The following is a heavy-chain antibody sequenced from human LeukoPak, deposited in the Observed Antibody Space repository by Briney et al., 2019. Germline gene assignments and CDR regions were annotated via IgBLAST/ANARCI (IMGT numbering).Heavy chain of an antibody. V-gene: IGHV3-30*18. CDR2: ISYDGSNK. J-gene: IGHJ4*02. Sequence: PGGSLRLSCAASGFTFSSYGMHWVRQAPGKGLEWVAVISYDGSNKYYADSVKGRFTISRDNSKNTLYLQMNSLRAEDTAVYYCAKDRAVVVPATDYWGQGTLVTVSS. D-gene: IGHD2-2*01. CDR1: GFTFSSYG. CDR3: AKDRAVVVPATDY.